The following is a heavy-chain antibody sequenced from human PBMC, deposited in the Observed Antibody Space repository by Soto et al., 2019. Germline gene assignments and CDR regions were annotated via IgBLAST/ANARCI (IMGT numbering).Heavy chain of an antibody. Sequence: ASVKLSCKASGYTFTSYGISWVRQAPGQGLEWMGWISAYNGNTNYAQKLQGRVTMTTDTSTSTAYMELRSLRSDDTAVYYCARVKEVVVVPAANGFDYWGQGTLVTVSS. V-gene: IGHV1-18*01. J-gene: IGHJ4*02. CDR2: ISAYNGNT. D-gene: IGHD2-2*01. CDR1: GYTFTSYG. CDR3: ARVKEVVVVPAANGFDY.